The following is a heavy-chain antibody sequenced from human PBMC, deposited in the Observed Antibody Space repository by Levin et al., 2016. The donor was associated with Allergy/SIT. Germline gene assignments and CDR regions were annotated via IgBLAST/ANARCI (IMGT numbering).Heavy chain of an antibody. Sequence: WIRQPPGKGLEWMGRIDPSDSYTNYSPSFQGHVTISADKSISTAYLQWSSLKASDTAMYYCARRWCTNGVCPDAFDIWGQGTMVTVSS. CDR2: IDPSDSYT. V-gene: IGHV5-10-1*01. J-gene: IGHJ3*02. CDR3: ARRWCTNGVCPDAFDI. D-gene: IGHD2-8*01.